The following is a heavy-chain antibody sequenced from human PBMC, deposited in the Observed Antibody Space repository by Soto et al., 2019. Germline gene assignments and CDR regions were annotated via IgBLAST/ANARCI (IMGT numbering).Heavy chain of an antibody. CDR2: VTGSGSGT. V-gene: IGHV3-23*01. Sequence: EVHLLESGGDLVQPGGSLRLSCAASGFTFSSYAMSWVRQAPGKGLEWVSSVTGSGSGTYYADSVKGRFTTSRDNSKNMLYIQMNSLRVEDTAVYFCAISIVEYSGGGGYWGQGTLVTVSS. D-gene: IGHD1-26*01. CDR3: AISIVEYSGGGGY. J-gene: IGHJ4*02. CDR1: GFTFSSYA.